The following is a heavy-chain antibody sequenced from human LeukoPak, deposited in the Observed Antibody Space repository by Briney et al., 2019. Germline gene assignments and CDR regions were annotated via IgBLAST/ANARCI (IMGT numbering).Heavy chain of an antibody. J-gene: IGHJ6*02. D-gene: IGHD4-23*01. CDR3: ARDKHYGGNYYYYYGMDV. V-gene: IGHV1-46*01. CDR2: INPSGGST. Sequence: ASVKVSCKAPGYTFTSYFMHWVRQAPGQGLEWMGIINPSGGSTSYAQKFQGRVTMTRDTSTSTVYMELSSLRSEDTAVYYCARDKHYGGNYYYYYGMDVWGQGTTVTVSS. CDR1: GYTFTSYF.